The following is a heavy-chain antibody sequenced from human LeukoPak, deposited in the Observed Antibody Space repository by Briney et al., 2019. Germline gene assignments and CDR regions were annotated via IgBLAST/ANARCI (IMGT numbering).Heavy chain of an antibody. D-gene: IGHD1-26*01. CDR3: ARNQVGAKGLFDY. V-gene: IGHV3-30*03. CDR2: ISYGGSNK. J-gene: IGHJ4*02. Sequence: GRSLRLSCAASGFTFSSYGMHWVRQAPGKGLEWVAVISYGGSNKYYADSVKGRFTISRDNSKNTLYLQMNSLRAEDTAVYYCARNQVGAKGLFDYWGQGTLVTVSS. CDR1: GFTFSSYG.